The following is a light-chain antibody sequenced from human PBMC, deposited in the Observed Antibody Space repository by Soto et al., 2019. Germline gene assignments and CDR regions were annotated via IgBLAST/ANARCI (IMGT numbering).Light chain of an antibody. J-gene: IGKJ1*01. CDR1: QSVSSNY. CDR2: GAS. V-gene: IGKV3-20*01. Sequence: EIVLTQSPATPSLSPGERATLSCRASQSVSSNYVAWYQQKPGQAPRLLISGASNRATGTPDRFRGSWSGTDVTLTITRLEPEDVAGYYCHQYGSAPWTFGQGTKV. CDR3: HQYGSAPWT.